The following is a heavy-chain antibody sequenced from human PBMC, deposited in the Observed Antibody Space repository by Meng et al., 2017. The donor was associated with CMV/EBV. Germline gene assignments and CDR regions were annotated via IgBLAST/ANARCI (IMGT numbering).Heavy chain of an antibody. J-gene: IGHJ6*02. CDR1: GFTFSDSA. CDR2: VKTKVNNYAA. Sequence: GESLKISCAASGFTFSDSAIHWVRQASGKGLEWVGRVKTKVNNYAAHYGASVRGRFTISRDNAKNPLYLQMNSLRAEDTAVYYCARDPERRNHVYYYYYGMDVWGQGTTVTVSS. D-gene: IGHD1-14*01. V-gene: IGHV3-73*01. CDR3: ARDPERRNHVYYYYYGMDV.